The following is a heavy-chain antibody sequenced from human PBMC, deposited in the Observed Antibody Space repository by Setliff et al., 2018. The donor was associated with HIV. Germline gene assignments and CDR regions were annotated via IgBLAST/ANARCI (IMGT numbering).Heavy chain of an antibody. V-gene: IGHV4-39*01. D-gene: IGHD1-26*01. J-gene: IGHJ4*02. CDR2: FYCSGST. CDR1: GGSISSTTSY. Sequence: LSLTCVVSGGSISSTTSYWGWIRQPPGKGLEYIGSFYCSGSTYYNPSLKSRVTISVDTSKNQISLKLSSVTAADTAVYYCARITGDSGHPRFFDYWGQGTLVTVSS. CDR3: ARITGDSGHPRFFDY.